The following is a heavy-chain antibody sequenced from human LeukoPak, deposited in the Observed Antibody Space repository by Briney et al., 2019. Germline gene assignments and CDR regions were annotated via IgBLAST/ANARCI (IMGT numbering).Heavy chain of an antibody. Sequence: GGSLRLSCAPSGYTFRSYATHWVRQAPGKGREWVADISYDGSNKYYADSVKGRYTISRHNSKNTLYLQIDSLRAEETAVCYCASITVVPAGIRWGGGDYWGQGTLVTVSS. CDR2: ISYDGSNK. V-gene: IGHV3-30*04. D-gene: IGHD2-2*02. CDR3: ASITVVPAGIRWGGGDY. CDR1: GYTFRSYA. J-gene: IGHJ4*02.